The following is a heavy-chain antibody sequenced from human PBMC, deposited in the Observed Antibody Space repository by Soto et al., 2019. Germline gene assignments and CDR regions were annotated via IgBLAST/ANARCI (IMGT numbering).Heavy chain of an antibody. V-gene: IGHV1-69*06. D-gene: IGHD2-2*02. CDR2: IIPIFNST. CDR1: GSRFSNYV. J-gene: IGHJ4*02. Sequence: ASVKVSCKVSGSRFSNYVISWVRQAPGHGLEWLGRIIPIFNSTKYAQSFQGRVTITADKSTSAASLELSSLRSDDTAVYYCAREGRGKKAGYNGLVSLGYWGQGTLVTVSS. CDR3: AREGRGKKAGYNGLVSLGY.